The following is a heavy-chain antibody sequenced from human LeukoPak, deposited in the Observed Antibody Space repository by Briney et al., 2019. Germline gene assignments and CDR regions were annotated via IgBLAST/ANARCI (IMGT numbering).Heavy chain of an antibody. D-gene: IGHD2-2*02. Sequence: GESLKISCEASGYTFINYWIGGVRQMPGKGLEWMGIIFPGDSDTRYSPSFQGQVTISADKSISTAYLQWSSLKASDTAIYYCARRSRYCTTASCYTVFDYWGQGTLVTVSS. J-gene: IGHJ4*02. CDR3: ARRSRYCTTASCYTVFDY. CDR2: IFPGDSDT. V-gene: IGHV5-51*01. CDR1: GYTFINYW.